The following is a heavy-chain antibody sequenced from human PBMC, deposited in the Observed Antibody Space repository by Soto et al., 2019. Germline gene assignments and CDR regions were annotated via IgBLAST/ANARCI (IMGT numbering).Heavy chain of an antibody. CDR1: GGSISSYY. CDR3: ARRLAGRSRGDY. V-gene: IGHV4-59*01. CDR2: IYYSGST. J-gene: IGHJ4*02. D-gene: IGHD6-19*01. Sequence: SETLSLTCTVSGGSISSYYWSWIRQPPGKGLEWIGYIYYSGSTNYNPSLKSRVTISVDTSKNQFSLKLSSVTAADTAVYYCARRLAGRSRGDYWGQGTQVTVSS.